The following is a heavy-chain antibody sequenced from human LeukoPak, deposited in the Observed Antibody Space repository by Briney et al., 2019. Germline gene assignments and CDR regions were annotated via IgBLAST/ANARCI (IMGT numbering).Heavy chain of an antibody. Sequence: GGSLRLSCAVSGFTFSGLWMSWSRQAPGKGLEWVASINSDGSEGYYADVVKGRFTISRDNAKNSLYLQINSLRAEDTAVYYCARSSYSSSSSVWGQGTTVTVSS. CDR1: GFTFSGLW. CDR2: INSDGSEG. V-gene: IGHV3-7*03. J-gene: IGHJ3*01. CDR3: ARSSYSSSSSV. D-gene: IGHD6-6*01.